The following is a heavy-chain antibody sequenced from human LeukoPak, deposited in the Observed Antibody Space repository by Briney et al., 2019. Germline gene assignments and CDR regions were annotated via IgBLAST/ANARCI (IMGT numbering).Heavy chain of an antibody. J-gene: IGHJ4*02. CDR3: ARHGGSYFLY. CDR1: GHSMSSYD. V-gene: IGHV4-59*08. D-gene: IGHD3-16*01. Sequence: SETLSLTCTLSGHSMSSYDWSWIRQPPGKGLEWLGYIYYSRTTKYNPSLKSRVTISVDTSKNQFSLKLGSVTAADTAVYYCARHGGSYFLYWGQGTLVTVSS. CDR2: IYYSRTT.